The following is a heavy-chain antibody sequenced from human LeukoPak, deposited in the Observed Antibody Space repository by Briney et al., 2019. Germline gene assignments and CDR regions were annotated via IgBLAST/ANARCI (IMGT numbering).Heavy chain of an antibody. Sequence: PSQTLSLTCTVSGGSISSGSYYWSWIRQPAGKGLEWIGRIYTSGSTNYNPSLKSRVTISVDTSKNQFSLKLSSVTAADTAVYYCARADIRLTGAFDIWGQGTMVTVSS. J-gene: IGHJ3*02. CDR2: IYTSGST. V-gene: IGHV4-61*02. CDR1: GGSISSGSYY. D-gene: IGHD1-14*01. CDR3: ARADIRLTGAFDI.